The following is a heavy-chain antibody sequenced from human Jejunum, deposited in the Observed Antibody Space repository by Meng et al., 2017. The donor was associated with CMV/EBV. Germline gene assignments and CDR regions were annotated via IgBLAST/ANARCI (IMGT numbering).Heavy chain of an antibody. CDR3: ARASYGSGSPLGESWFDP. D-gene: IGHD3-10*01. CDR1: GGSISSGGYY. J-gene: IGHJ5*02. CDR2: IHSSGST. V-gene: IGHV4-31*03. Sequence: VQLQESGPGLVKPSQTLSLTCTVSGGSISSGGYYWSWIRQHPGKGLEWIGYIHSSGSTYYNPSLRSRLTIPVDTSKNQFSLKLSSVTAADTAVYYCARASYGSGSPLGESWFDPWGQGTLVTVSS.